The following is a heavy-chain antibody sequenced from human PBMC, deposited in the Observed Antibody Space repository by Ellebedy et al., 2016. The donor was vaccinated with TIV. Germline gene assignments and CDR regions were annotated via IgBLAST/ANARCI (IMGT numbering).Heavy chain of an antibody. CDR2: ISAYNGNT. CDR1: GYTFTSYG. Sequence: AASVKVSCKASGYTFTSYGISWVRQAPGQGLEWMGWISAYNGNTNYSQKLQGRVTMTTDTSTSTAYMELRSLSSDDTAVDYCASSYGSGSYYGYWGQGTLVTVSS. V-gene: IGHV1-18*04. J-gene: IGHJ4*02. CDR3: ASSYGSGSYYGY. D-gene: IGHD3-10*01.